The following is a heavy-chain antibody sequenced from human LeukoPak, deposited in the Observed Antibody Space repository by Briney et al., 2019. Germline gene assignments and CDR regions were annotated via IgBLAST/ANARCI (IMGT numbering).Heavy chain of an antibody. CDR2: ISDSGGST. J-gene: IGHJ4*02. CDR1: GFTFSSYA. Sequence: GGSLRLSCAASGFTFSSYAMNWVRQAPGKGLEWVSAISDSGGSTYYADSVKGRFTISRDNSKTTLYLQMNSLRAEDSAVYYCAKPKYDSDWYLLDYWGQGTLVTVSS. D-gene: IGHD3-9*01. V-gene: IGHV3-23*01. CDR3: AKPKYDSDWYLLDY.